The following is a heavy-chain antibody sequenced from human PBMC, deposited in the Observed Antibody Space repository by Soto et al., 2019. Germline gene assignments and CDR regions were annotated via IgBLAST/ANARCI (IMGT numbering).Heavy chain of an antibody. V-gene: IGHV4-39*01. CDR3: VVVPAATPGTRFDP. J-gene: IGHJ5*02. CDR2: IYYSGST. CDR1: GGSISSSSYY. Sequence: PSETLSLTCTVSGGSISSSSYYWGWIRQPPGKGLEWIGSIYYSGSTYYNPSLKSRVTISVDTSKNQFSLKLSSVTAADTAVYYCVVVPAATPGTRFDPWGQGTLVTVSS. D-gene: IGHD2-2*01.